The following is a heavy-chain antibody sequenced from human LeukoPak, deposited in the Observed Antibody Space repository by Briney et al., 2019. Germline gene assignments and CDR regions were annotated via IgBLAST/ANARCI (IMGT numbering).Heavy chain of an antibody. CDR2: ISSSSTYI. D-gene: IGHD3-16*01. CDR3: ASRNWG. V-gene: IGHV3-21*01. Sequence: PGGSLRLSCAASGFTFSTYAMTWVRQAPGKGLEWVSSISSSSTYIFYADSVKGRFTISRDNANHSVHLQMNSLRVEDTAVYYCASRNWGWGQGTLVTVSS. J-gene: IGHJ4*02. CDR1: GFTFSTYA.